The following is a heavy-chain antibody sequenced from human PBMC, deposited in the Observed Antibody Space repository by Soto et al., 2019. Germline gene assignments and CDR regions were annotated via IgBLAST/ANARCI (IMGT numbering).Heavy chain of an antibody. CDR3: AKGSASGSPYYFDF. Sequence: GGSLRLSCAASGFTFSDYAMSWVRQAPGKGLEWVSAITGSGGDTYHADSVRGRFTISRDNSKNTLFLQMNRLRADDTAVYYCAKGSASGSPYYFDFWGQGALVTVSS. CDR2: ITGSGGDT. J-gene: IGHJ4*02. D-gene: IGHD6-25*01. CDR1: GFTFSDYA. V-gene: IGHV3-23*01.